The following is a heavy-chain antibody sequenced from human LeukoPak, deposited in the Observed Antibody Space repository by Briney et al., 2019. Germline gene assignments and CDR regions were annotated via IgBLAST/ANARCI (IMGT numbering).Heavy chain of an antibody. CDR1: GFAFSNYW. CDR2: IKQDGSEE. D-gene: IGHD3-10*01. CDR3: ARSGIRGVVVTS. Sequence: GSLRLSCAASGFAFSNYWMSWVRRAPGKGLEWVANIKQDGSEEYYVDSVKGRFTISRDNAKNSLFLQLNSLRAEDTAVYYCARSGIRGVVVTSWGQGTLVAVSS. J-gene: IGHJ5*02. V-gene: IGHV3-7*03.